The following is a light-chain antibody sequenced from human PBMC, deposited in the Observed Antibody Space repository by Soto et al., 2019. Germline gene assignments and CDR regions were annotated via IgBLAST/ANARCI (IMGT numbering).Light chain of an antibody. V-gene: IGKV1-5*03. CDR1: QTISSW. CDR2: KAS. Sequence: DIQMTQSPSTLSGAVGDRVTITFRASQTISSWLAWYQQKPGKAPKLLIYKASTLKSGVPSRFSGSGSGTDFTLTISRLEPEDFAVYYCQQYGTSPGTFGQGTKVDI. CDR3: QQYGTSPGT. J-gene: IGKJ1*01.